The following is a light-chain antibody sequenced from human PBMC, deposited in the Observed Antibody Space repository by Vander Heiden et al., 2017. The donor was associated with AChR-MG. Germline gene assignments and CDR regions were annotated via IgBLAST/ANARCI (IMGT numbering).Light chain of an antibody. CDR3: QSHDGNFYV. CDR2: GTA. J-gene: IGLJ1*01. Sequence: QSILTQPPSVSGAPGQRVTISCTGTPSNMGAGHDVHWYRHLPGTAPKLLIYGTANRPPGVPDRFFGSKSGTSAYLAITGLQAEDEADYYCQSHDGNFYVFGPGTKVTVL. V-gene: IGLV1-40*01. CDR1: PSNMGAGHD.